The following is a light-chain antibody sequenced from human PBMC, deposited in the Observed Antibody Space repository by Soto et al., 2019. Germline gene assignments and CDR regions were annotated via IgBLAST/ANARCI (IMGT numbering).Light chain of an antibody. J-gene: IGKJ2*01. CDR1: QSVSTN. CDR3: QQYNNWPPYT. CDR2: GAS. Sequence: EIVMTQSPATLSVSPGERATLSCRASQSVSTNLAWFQTNPGQAPRLLIYGASSRAAGVPARFSGSGSGTEFTLTISSLQSEEFAVYYCQQYNNWPPYTFGQGTKLE. V-gene: IGKV3-15*01.